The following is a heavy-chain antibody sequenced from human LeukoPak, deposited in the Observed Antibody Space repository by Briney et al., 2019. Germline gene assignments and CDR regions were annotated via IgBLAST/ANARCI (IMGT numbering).Heavy chain of an antibody. J-gene: IGHJ6*02. V-gene: IGHV1-3*01. CDR2: INAGNGNT. D-gene: IGHD6-19*01. CDR1: GYTFTTYA. Sequence: ASVNVSCKSSGYTFTTYAMHWVRQAPGQRLEWMGWINAGNGNTKYSQKFQGRVTITRDTSASTAHMELSSLISEDTAVYYCARYLGSSGRVGMDVWGQGTTVTVSS. CDR3: ARYLGSSGRVGMDV.